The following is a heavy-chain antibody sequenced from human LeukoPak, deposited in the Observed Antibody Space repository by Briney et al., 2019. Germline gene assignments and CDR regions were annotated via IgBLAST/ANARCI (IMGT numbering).Heavy chain of an antibody. V-gene: IGHV3-9*01. CDR2: ISWNSGSI. CDR1: GFTFDDYA. J-gene: IGHJ5*02. CDR3: AKDTAYSSSVGFDP. D-gene: IGHD6-6*01. Sequence: GGSLRLSCAASGFTFDDYAMHWVRQAPGKGLEWVSGISWNSGSIGYADSVKGRFTISRDNAKNSLYLQMNSLRAEDTALYYCAKDTAYSSSVGFDPWGQGTLVTVSS.